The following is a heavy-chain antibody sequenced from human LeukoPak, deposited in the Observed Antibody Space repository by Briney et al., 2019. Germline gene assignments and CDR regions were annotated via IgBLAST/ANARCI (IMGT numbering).Heavy chain of an antibody. CDR1: GGSFSGYY. V-gene: IGHV4-34*01. CDR3: AKSIAGFTIFGPTYTFDI. J-gene: IGHJ3*02. Sequence: SETLPLTCAVYGGSFSGYYWSWIRQPPGKGLEWIGEINHSGSTNYNPSLKSRVTISVDTSKNQFSLKLSSVTAADTAVYYCAKSIAGFTIFGPTYTFDIWGQGTMVTVSS. CDR2: INHSGST. D-gene: IGHD3-3*01.